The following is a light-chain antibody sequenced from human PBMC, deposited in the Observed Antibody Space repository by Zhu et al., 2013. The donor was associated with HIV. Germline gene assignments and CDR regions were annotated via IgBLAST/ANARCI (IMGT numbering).Light chain of an antibody. Sequence: DIVLTQSPGSLAXSLGERAXINCKSSQSVLSSSNNKKYLAWYQQKPGQSPKLLIYWASTREFGVPDRFRGSGSGTDFTLTISSLQAEDVAVYYCQQYYTTPLTFGGGTKVEIK. CDR1: QSVLSSSNNKKY. CDR3: QQYYTTPLT. J-gene: IGKJ4*01. V-gene: IGKV4-1*01. CDR2: WAS.